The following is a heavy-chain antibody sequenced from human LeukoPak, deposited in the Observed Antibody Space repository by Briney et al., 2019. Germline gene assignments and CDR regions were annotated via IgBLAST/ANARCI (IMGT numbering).Heavy chain of an antibody. D-gene: IGHD6-13*01. CDR3: AKLGSSSWLYYYGMDV. Sequence: GGSLRLSCAASGFTFSSYGMHWVRQAPGKGLEWVAVISYDGSNKYYADSVKGRFTISRDNSKNTLYLQMNSLRAEDTAVYYCAKLGSSSWLYYYGMDVWGQGTTVTVSS. CDR1: GFTFSSYG. V-gene: IGHV3-30*18. CDR2: ISYDGSNK. J-gene: IGHJ6*02.